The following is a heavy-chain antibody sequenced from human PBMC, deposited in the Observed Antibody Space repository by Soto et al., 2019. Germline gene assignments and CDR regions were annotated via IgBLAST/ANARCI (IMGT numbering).Heavy chain of an antibody. Sequence: QPGGSLRLSCAASGFIFNDYAMHWVRQVPGKGLEWVSGISWNSGSIGYADSVKGRFTISRDNAKNSLYLQMNSLRAEDTAFYYCAKDNSRFLMPPGDGDYDAMDVWGQGTTVTVSS. V-gene: IGHV3-9*01. D-gene: IGHD2-2*01. CDR3: AKDNSRFLMPPGDGDYDAMDV. J-gene: IGHJ6*02. CDR2: ISWNSGSI. CDR1: GFIFNDYA.